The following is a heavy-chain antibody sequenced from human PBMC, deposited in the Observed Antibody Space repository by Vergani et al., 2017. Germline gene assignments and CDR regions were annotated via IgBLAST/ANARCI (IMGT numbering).Heavy chain of an antibody. J-gene: IGHJ4*02. CDR1: GGTFSSYT. CDR3: ASLKATTSQNFDY. D-gene: IGHD5-12*01. Sequence: QVQLVQSGAEVKKPGSSVKVSCKASGGTFSSYTISWVRQAPGQGLEWMGRIIPILGIANYAQKFQGRVTITADKSTSTAYMELSSLRSEDTAVYYCASLKATTSQNFDYWGQGTLVTVS. V-gene: IGHV1-69*02. CDR2: IIPILGIA.